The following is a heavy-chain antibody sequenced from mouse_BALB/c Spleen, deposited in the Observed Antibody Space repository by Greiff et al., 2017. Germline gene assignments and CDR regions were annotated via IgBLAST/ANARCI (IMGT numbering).Heavy chain of an antibody. Sequence: QVQLKESGPDLVAPSQSLSITCTVSGFSLTSYGVHWVRQPPGKGLEWLVVIWSDGSTTYNSALKSRLSISKDNSKSQVFLKMNSLQTDDTAMYYCARHSGNYGTLWTMDYWGQGTSVTVSS. V-gene: IGHV2-6-2*01. J-gene: IGHJ4*01. CDR3: ARHSGNYGTLWTMDY. CDR1: GFSLTSYG. D-gene: IGHD2-1*01. CDR2: IWSDGST.